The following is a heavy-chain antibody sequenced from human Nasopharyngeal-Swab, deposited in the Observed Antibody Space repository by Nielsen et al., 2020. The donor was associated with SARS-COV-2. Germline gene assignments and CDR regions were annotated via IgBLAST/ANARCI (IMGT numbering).Heavy chain of an antibody. CDR2: IKSKTDGGTT. Sequence: GGSLRLSCAAFGFTFSNAWMRWVRQAPGKGLEWVGRIKSKTDGGTTDYAAPVKGRFTISRDDSKNTLYLQMNSLKTEDTAVYYCTTSGYDSTSDAFDIWGQGTMVTVSS. CDR1: GFTFSNAW. J-gene: IGHJ3*02. D-gene: IGHD3-22*01. CDR3: TTSGYDSTSDAFDI. V-gene: IGHV3-15*01.